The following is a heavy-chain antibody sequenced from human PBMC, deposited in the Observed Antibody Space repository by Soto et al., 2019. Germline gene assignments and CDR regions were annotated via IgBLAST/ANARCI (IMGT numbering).Heavy chain of an antibody. CDR2: IYHSGST. CDR1: GGSISSGGYS. J-gene: IGHJ6*02. D-gene: IGHD3-22*01. Sequence: SETLSLTCAVSGGSISSGGYSWSWIRQPPGKGLEWIGYIYHSGSTYYNPSLKSRVTISVDRSKNQFSLKLSSVTAADTAVYYCARWGYYDSSGYYYYYGMDVWGQGTTVT. CDR3: ARWGYYDSSGYYYYYGMDV. V-gene: IGHV4-30-2*01.